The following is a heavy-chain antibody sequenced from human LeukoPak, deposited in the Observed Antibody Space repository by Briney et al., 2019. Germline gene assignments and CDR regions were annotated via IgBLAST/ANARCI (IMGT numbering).Heavy chain of an antibody. Sequence: SEILSLTCTVSGGSISSYYWSWIRQPPGKGLEWIGYIYYSGSTNYNPSLKSRVTISVDTSKNQFSLKLSSVTAADTAVYYCARDSWACCGGDCYLAAFDIWGQGTMVTVSS. CDR1: GGSISSYY. V-gene: IGHV4-59*01. D-gene: IGHD2-21*02. J-gene: IGHJ3*02. CDR3: ARDSWACCGGDCYLAAFDI. CDR2: IYYSGST.